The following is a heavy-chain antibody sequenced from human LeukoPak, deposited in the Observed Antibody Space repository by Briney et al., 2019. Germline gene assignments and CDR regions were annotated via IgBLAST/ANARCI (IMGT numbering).Heavy chain of an antibody. V-gene: IGHV3-30*04. Sequence: PGGSLRLSCAASGFTFSSYAMHWVRQAPGKGLEWVAVISYDGSNKYYADSVKGRFTISRDNSKNTLYLQMNSLRAEDTAVYYCARDSYYDSSGYYPKYYYYYMDVWGKGTTVTVSS. D-gene: IGHD3-22*01. J-gene: IGHJ6*03. CDR3: ARDSYYDSSGYYPKYYYYYMDV. CDR1: GFTFSSYA. CDR2: ISYDGSNK.